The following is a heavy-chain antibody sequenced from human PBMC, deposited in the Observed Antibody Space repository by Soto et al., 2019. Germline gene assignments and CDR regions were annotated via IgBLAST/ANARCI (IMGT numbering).Heavy chain of an antibody. V-gene: IGHV3-30-3*01. CDR1: GFTFSSYA. Sequence: GGSLSLSCAASGFTFSSYAMHWVRQAPGKGLEWVAVISYDGSNKYYADSVKGRFTISRDNSKNTLYLQMNSLRAEDTAVYYCARDLGGKTPHSFDYWGQGTLVTVSS. CDR3: ARDLGGKTPHSFDY. D-gene: IGHD3-10*01. J-gene: IGHJ4*02. CDR2: ISYDGSNK.